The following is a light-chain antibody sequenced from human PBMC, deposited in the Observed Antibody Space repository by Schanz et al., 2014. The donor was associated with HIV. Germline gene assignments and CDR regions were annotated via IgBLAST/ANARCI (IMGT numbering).Light chain of an antibody. CDR2: NSY. Sequence: QSVLTQPPSTSGTPGQRVTMSCSGSNSNFRSNAVNWYQHLPGTAPKLLIYNSYHRPSGVPDRFSGSESGTSASLAISGLQSEDEGDYYCAAWDDSLNGWVSGGGTKLTVL. CDR3: AAWDDSLNGWV. CDR1: NSNFRSNA. J-gene: IGLJ3*02. V-gene: IGLV1-44*01.